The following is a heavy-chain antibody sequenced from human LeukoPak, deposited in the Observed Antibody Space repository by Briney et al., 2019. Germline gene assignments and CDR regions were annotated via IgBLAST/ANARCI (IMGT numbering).Heavy chain of an antibody. Sequence: GASVKVSCKASGGTFSSYVISWVRQAPGQGLEWMGGIIPVLSTANYAQKFQDRVTITADESTSTTYMELSSLKSEDTAVYYCATTGGDIYYYYMDVWGKGTTVTISS. CDR3: ATTGGDIYYYYMDV. CDR1: GGTFSSYV. D-gene: IGHD3-16*01. CDR2: IIPVLSTA. J-gene: IGHJ6*03. V-gene: IGHV1-69*13.